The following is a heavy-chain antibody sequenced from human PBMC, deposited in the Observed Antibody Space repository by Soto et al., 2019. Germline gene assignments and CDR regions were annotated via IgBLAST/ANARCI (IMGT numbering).Heavy chain of an antibody. J-gene: IGHJ4*02. D-gene: IGHD3-16*01. CDR3: ARGRDYLGGDFVY. V-gene: IGHV3-30-3*01. Sequence: QVQLVESGGGVVQPGRSLRLSCTASGFTFSNYGMHWVRQAPGKGLKWVAVISYDGSNKYYADSVKGRFTISRDNSKNTLYLQMNSLRAEDTAVYYCARGRDYLGGDFVYWGQGTLVTVSS. CDR2: ISYDGSNK. CDR1: GFTFSNYG.